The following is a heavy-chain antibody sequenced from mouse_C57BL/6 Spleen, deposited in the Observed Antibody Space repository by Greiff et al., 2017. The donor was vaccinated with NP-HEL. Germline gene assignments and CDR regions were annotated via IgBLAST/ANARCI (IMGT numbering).Heavy chain of an antibody. J-gene: IGHJ4*01. CDR2: IDPSDSYT. CDR3: AREEGNNDYDGGGYAMDY. V-gene: IGHV1-50*01. CDR1: GYTFTSYW. D-gene: IGHD2-4*01. Sequence: VQLQQSGAELVKPGASVKLSCKASGYTFTSYWMQWVKQRPGQGLEWIGEIDPSDSYTNYNQKFKGKATLTVDTSSSTAYMPLSSLTSEESAVDYCAREEGNNDYDGGGYAMDYWGQGTSVTVSS.